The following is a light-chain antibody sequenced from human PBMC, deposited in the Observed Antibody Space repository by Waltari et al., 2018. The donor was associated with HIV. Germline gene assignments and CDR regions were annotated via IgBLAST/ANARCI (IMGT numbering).Light chain of an antibody. CDR1: SSDIGSTNF. CDR2: WVN. CDR3: SSYAGRDIRVV. Sequence: ALTQPPSASRSPGQSVTISCTGGSSDIGSTNFVSWYQPHPGKAPKLMLYWVNKRPSGVSHRFSGAKSGSVASLTVSGLQADDEADYYCSSYAGRDIRVVFGGGTKLTVL. J-gene: IGLJ2*01. V-gene: IGLV2-8*01.